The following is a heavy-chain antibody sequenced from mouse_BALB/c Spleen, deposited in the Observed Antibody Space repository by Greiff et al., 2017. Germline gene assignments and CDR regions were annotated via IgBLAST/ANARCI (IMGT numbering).Heavy chain of an antibody. V-gene: IGHV5-17*02. CDR2: ISSGSSTI. Sequence: EVMLVESGGGLVQPGGSRKLSCAASGFTFSSFGMHWVRQAPEKGLEWVAYISSGSSTIYYADTVKGRFTISRDNPKNTLFLQMTSLRSEDTAMYYCARGGYYGAMDDWGQGTSVTVSS. J-gene: IGHJ4*01. CDR3: ARGGYYGAMDD. D-gene: IGHD2-1*01. CDR1: GFTFSSFG.